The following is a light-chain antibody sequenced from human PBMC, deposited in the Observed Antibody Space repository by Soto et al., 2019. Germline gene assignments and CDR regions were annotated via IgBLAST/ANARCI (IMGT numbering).Light chain of an antibody. CDR2: SND. V-gene: IGLV1-44*01. CDR3: AAWDDSLRGVV. J-gene: IGLJ2*01. CDR1: RSNVGSNT. Sequence: QSVLTQPPSASGTPGQRVTISCSGARSNVGSNTVNWYQHLPGTAPKLLIYSNDQRPSGVPDRFSGSKSDTSASLAISGLQSEDEADYYCAAWDDSLRGVVFGGGTKLTVL.